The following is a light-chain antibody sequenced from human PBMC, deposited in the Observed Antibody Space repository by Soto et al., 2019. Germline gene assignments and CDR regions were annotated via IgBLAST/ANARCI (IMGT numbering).Light chain of an antibody. J-gene: IGKJ4*01. Sequence: EIVLTQSPATLSLSPGERATLSCRASQSVSSYLAWYQQKPGQAPRLLIYDATNRATGIPARFIGSGSGTAFTLPISSLVPEDFAVYYCQQRSNWPSTFGGGTKVDIK. CDR3: QQRSNWPST. CDR1: QSVSSY. V-gene: IGKV3-11*01. CDR2: DAT.